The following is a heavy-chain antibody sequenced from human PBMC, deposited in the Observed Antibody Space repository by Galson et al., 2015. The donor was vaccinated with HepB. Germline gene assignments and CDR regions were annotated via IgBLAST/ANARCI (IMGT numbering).Heavy chain of an antibody. V-gene: IGHV3-64D*06. CDR3: VKADSYFYDTSGYPRDS. J-gene: IGHJ4*02. CDR2: ISSRGDGT. CDR1: GFTFSVHF. Sequence: SLRLSCAASGFTFSVHFMHWVRQAPGKGLEYVAAISSRGDGTYYADSVQGRFIISRDNSQNTVYLQMTSLRPEDTAVYYCVKADSYFYDTSGYPRDSWGRGSLVTVSS. D-gene: IGHD3-22*01.